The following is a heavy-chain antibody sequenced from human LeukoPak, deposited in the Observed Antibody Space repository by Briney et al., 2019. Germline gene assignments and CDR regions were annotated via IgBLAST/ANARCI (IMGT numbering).Heavy chain of an antibody. CDR2: ISYDGSNK. CDR1: GFTFSSYG. CDR3: AKDTAQGYTYGSIEQDY. Sequence: GRSLRLSCAASGFTFSSYGMHWVRQAPGKGLEWVAVISYDGSNKYYADSVKGRYTISRDNSKNTLYLQMNSLRADDTAVYYCAKDTAQGYTYGSIEQDYWGQGTLVIVSS. D-gene: IGHD5-18*01. J-gene: IGHJ4*02. V-gene: IGHV3-30*18.